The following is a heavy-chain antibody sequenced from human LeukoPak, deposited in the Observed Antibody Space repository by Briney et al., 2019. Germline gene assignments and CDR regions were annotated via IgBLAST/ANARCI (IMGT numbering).Heavy chain of an antibody. CDR2: IIPIFGTA. CDR3: ASQSSWGTFFDY. Sequence: SVRVSCKASGGTFSSYAISWVRQAPGQGLEWMGGIIPIFGTANYAQKFQGRVTITTDESTSTAYMELSSLRSEDTAVYYSASQSSWGTFFDYWGQGTLVTVSS. J-gene: IGHJ4*02. D-gene: IGHD6-13*01. CDR1: GGTFSSYA. V-gene: IGHV1-69*05.